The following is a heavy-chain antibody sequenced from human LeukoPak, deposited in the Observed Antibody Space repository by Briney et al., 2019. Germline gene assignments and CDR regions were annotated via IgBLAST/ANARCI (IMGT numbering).Heavy chain of an antibody. D-gene: IGHD1-26*01. J-gene: IGHJ4*02. CDR2: ISSSSTYR. CDR1: GFTFSSYS. Sequence: GGSLRLSCAASGFTFSSYSMSWVRQAPGRGLEWVSSISSSSTYRYYAASVRGRFTISRDNAKNSLYLQMNSLRAEDTALYYCARGRYSGSYLLDYWGQGTLVTVSS. CDR3: ARGRYSGSYLLDY. V-gene: IGHV3-21*01.